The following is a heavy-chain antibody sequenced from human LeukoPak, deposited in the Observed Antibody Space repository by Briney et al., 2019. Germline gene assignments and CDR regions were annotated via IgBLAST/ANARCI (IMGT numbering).Heavy chain of an antibody. D-gene: IGHD6-13*01. Sequence: GGSLRLSCAASGFTFSSYAMHWVRQAPGKGLEYVSAISSNGGSTYYANSVKGRFTISRDNSKNTLYLQMGSLRAEDMAVYYSATRIAAAEEPYFDYWGQGTLVTVSS. CDR1: GFTFSSYA. V-gene: IGHV3-64*01. CDR3: ATRIAAAEEPYFDY. CDR2: ISSNGGST. J-gene: IGHJ4*02.